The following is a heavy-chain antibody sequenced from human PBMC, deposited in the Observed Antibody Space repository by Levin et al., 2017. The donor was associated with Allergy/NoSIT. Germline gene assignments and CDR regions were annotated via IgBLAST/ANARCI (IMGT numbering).Heavy chain of an antibody. CDR1: GGSISSYY. CDR2: IYYSGST. V-gene: IGHV4-59*01. CDR3: ARNNWNDRRGVRSRARFDP. Sequence: SQTLSLTCTVSGGSISSYYWSWIRQPPGKGLEWIGYIYYSGSTNYNPSLKSRVTISVDTSKNQFSLKLSSVTAADTAVYYCARNNWNDRRGVRSRARFDPWGQGTLVTVSS. J-gene: IGHJ5*02. D-gene: IGHD1-1*01.